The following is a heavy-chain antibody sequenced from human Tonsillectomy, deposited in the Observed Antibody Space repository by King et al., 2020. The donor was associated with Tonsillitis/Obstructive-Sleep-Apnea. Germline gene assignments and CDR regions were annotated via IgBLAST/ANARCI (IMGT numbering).Heavy chain of an antibody. CDR3: ADFTGAVAFDI. CDR1: GGSISRGGYY. D-gene: IGHD2/OR15-2a*01. V-gene: IGHV4-31*01. CDR2: IYYSWGT. J-gene: IGHJ3*02. Sequence: VQLQESGPGLVTPSQTLSLTCTVSGGSISRGGYYLSWIRHHPGNGLEWIGYIYYSWGTYYNPTHKRLFTISVHTSKNQFSLKLSSVTAADTAVYYWADFTGAVAFDIWGQGTMVTVSS.